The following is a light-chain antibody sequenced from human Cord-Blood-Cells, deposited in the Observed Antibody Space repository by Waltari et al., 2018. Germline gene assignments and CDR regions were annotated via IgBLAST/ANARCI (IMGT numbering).Light chain of an antibody. CDR2: KAS. CDR3: QQYNSYSRP. Sequence: IQKTQSPSTSSASEGDGVTLTCRASQSLSSWLALYQQKPGKAPKLLIYKASSFGSGVPSRFSGSGSGTEVTRTISSLQPDDFAAYYCQQYNSYSRPFGQGTKVEIK. J-gene: IGKJ1*01. V-gene: IGKV1-5*03. CDR1: QSLSSW.